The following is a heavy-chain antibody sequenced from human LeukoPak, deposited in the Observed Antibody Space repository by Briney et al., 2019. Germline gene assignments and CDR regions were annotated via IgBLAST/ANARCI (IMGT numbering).Heavy chain of an antibody. CDR2: ISGSGGST. D-gene: IGHD3-22*01. J-gene: IGHJ4*02. CDR1: GFTFSSYA. CDR3: ARGSTYYDSSGQVPFDY. V-gene: IGHV3-23*01. Sequence: GGSLRLSCAASGFTFSSYAMSWVRQAPGKGLEWVSAISGSGGSTYYADSVKGRFTISRDNSKNTLYLQMNSLRAEDTAVYYCARGSTYYDSSGQVPFDYWGQGTLVTVSS.